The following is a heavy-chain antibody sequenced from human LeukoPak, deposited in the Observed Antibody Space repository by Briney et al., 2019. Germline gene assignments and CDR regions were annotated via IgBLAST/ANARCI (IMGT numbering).Heavy chain of an antibody. CDR2: IYTDGTT. CDR3: ARYINRMAGGRGFDY. D-gene: IGHD6-19*01. CDR1: GFSVSSYY. J-gene: IGHJ4*02. Sequence: GGSLRLSCAASGFSVSSYYMSWVRQAPGMGLEWVSFIYTDGTTKYADSVKGRFTISRDNSQNTLFLQMISPRAEDTAVYYCARYINRMAGGRGFDYWAQGTMVTVSS. V-gene: IGHV3-53*01.